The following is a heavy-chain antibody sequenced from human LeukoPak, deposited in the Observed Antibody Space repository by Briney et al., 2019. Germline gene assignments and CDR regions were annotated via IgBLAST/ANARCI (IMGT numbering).Heavy chain of an antibody. CDR3: ATTVAGRDAFDY. Sequence: PSETLSLTCTVSGGSIGSYYWSWIRQPPGKGLEWIGYIYYSGSTNYNPSLKSRVTISVDTSKNQFSLKLSSVTAADTAVYYCATTVAGRDAFDYWGQGTLVTVSS. J-gene: IGHJ4*02. CDR2: IYYSGST. CDR1: GGSIGSYY. V-gene: IGHV4-59*01. D-gene: IGHD6-19*01.